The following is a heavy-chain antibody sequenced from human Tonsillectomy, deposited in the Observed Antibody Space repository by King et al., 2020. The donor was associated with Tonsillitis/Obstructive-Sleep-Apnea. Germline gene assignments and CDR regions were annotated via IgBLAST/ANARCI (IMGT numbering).Heavy chain of an antibody. V-gene: IGHV3-48*02. Sequence: VQLVESGGGLVQPGGSLRLSCAASGFTFSSYSMNWVRQAPGKGLEWVSYISSSSSTIYYADSVKGRFTISRDNAKNSLYLQMNSLRDEDTAVDYCARVGSAGLGGVIVDAFDIGGQGTMVTVSS. D-gene: IGHD3-16*02. J-gene: IGHJ3*02. CDR3: ARVGSAGLGGVIVDAFDI. CDR2: ISSSSSTI. CDR1: GFTFSSYS.